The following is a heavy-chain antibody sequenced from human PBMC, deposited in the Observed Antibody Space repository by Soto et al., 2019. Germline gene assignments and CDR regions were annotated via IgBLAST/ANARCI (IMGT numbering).Heavy chain of an antibody. CDR1: GFTFSSYW. CDR2: IKQDGSEK. J-gene: IGHJ4*02. D-gene: IGHD5-18*01. Sequence: GGSLRLSCAASGFTFSSYWMSWVRQAPGKGLEWVANIKQDGSEKYYVDSVKGRFTISRDNAKNSLYLQMNSLRAEDTAVYYCARDRGYSYGPNYYFDYWGQGTLVTVSS. CDR3: ARDRGYSYGPNYYFDY. V-gene: IGHV3-7*01.